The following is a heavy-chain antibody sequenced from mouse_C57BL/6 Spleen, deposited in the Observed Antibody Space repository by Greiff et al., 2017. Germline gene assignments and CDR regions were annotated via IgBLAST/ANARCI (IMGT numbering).Heavy chain of an antibody. CDR3: ARSGDYGNYDYAMDY. D-gene: IGHD2-1*01. V-gene: IGHV1-55*01. CDR2: IYPGSGST. Sequence: VQLQQPGAELVKPGASVKMSCKASGYTFTSYWITWVKQRPGQGLEWIGDIYPGSGSTNYNEKFKSKATLTVDTSSSTAYMQLSSLTSEDSAVYYCARSGDYGNYDYAMDYWGQGTSVTVSS. CDR1: GYTFTSYW. J-gene: IGHJ4*01.